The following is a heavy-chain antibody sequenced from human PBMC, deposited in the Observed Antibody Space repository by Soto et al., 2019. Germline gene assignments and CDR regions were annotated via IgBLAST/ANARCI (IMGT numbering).Heavy chain of an antibody. CDR2: IYYSGST. J-gene: IGHJ3*02. CDR1: GGSISSSSYY. Sequence: SETLSLTCTVSGGSISSSSYYWGWIRQPPGKGLEWIGSIYYSGSTYYNPSLKSRVTISVDTSKNQFSLKLSSVTAADTAVYYCARLGLGVWSLDDAFDIWGQGTMVTVSS. CDR3: ARLGLGVWSLDDAFDI. D-gene: IGHD3-3*01. V-gene: IGHV4-39*01.